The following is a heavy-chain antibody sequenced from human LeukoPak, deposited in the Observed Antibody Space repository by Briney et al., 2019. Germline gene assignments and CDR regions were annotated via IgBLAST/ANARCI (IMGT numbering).Heavy chain of an antibody. CDR3: ARHRVDYYDSSGYFSALFDY. V-gene: IGHV4-59*13. Sequence: PSETLSLTCTVSGGSISSYYWSWIRQPPGKGLEWIGYFYYSGSTNYNPSLKSRVTISVDTSKNQFSLKLSSVTAADTAVYYCARHRVDYYDSSGYFSALFDYWGQGTLVTVSS. J-gene: IGHJ4*02. CDR2: FYYSGST. D-gene: IGHD3-22*01. CDR1: GGSISSYY.